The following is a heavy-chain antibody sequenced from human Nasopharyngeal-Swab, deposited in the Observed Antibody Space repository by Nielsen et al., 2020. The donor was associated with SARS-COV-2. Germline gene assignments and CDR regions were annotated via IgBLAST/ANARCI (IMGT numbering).Heavy chain of an antibody. D-gene: IGHD3-3*01. CDR2: INTSGGST. Sequence: ASVKVTCKASGYTFTSYYMHWVRQAPGQGLEGMGIINTSGGSTSYAQKFQGRVTMTRDTSTSTVYMELSSLRSEDTAVYYCARDRRITIFGVVIKPGDAFDIWGQGTMVTVSS. CDR3: ARDRRITIFGVVIKPGDAFDI. V-gene: IGHV1-46*01. CDR1: GYTFTSYY. J-gene: IGHJ3*02.